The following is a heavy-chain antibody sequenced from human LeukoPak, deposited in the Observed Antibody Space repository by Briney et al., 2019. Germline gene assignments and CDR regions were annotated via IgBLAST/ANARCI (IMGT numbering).Heavy chain of an antibody. D-gene: IGHD3-10*01. V-gene: IGHV3-23*01. CDR1: GFTFSSYA. CDR3: AKEGYYGSGSYFDY. J-gene: IGHJ4*02. CDR2: ISGSGGST. Sequence: GGSLRLSCAASGFTFSSYAMSWVRQAPGKGLEWVSGISGSGGSTYYADAVKGRFTISRDNSKNTLHLQMNSLRAEDTAVYYCAKEGYYGSGSYFDYWGQGTLVTVSS.